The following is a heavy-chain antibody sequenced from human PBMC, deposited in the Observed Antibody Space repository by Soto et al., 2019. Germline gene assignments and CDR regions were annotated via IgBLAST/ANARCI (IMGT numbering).Heavy chain of an antibody. CDR1: GFTFSSYS. CDR3: AREGIIAARRGGIDY. Sequence: PGGSLRLSCAASGFTFSSYSMNWVRQAPGKGLEWVSSISSSSSYIYYADSVKGRFTISRDNAKNSLYLQMNSLRAEDTAVYYCAREGIIAARRGGIDYWGREPWSPSPQ. D-gene: IGHD6-6*01. J-gene: IGHJ4*02. CDR2: ISSSSSYI. V-gene: IGHV3-21*01.